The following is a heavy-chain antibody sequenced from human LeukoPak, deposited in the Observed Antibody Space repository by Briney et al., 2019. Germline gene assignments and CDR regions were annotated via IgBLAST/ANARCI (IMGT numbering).Heavy chain of an antibody. CDR3: ARASLMVRNYYFDY. CDR1: GYTFTSYD. CDR2: MNPNSGNT. Sequence: ASVKVSCKASGYTFTSYDINWVRQATGQGLEWMGWMNPNSGNTGYAQKFQGRVTMTRNTSISTAYMELSSLRSEDTAVYYCARASLMVRNYYFDYWGQGTLVTVSS. D-gene: IGHD3-10*01. J-gene: IGHJ4*02. V-gene: IGHV1-8*01.